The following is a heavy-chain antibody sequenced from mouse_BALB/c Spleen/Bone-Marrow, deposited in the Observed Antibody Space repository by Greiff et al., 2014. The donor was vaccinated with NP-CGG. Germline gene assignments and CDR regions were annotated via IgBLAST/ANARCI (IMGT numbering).Heavy chain of an antibody. CDR3: TRDYDWVPDY. V-gene: IGHV1S22*01. Sequence: LQQPGSELVRPGASVKLSCKASGYTFTSYWMHWVKQRPGQGLEWIGNIYPGSGSTNYDEKFKSKATLTVDTSSSTAYMQLSSLTSEDSAVYYCTRDYDWVPDYWGQGTTPTVSS. J-gene: IGHJ2*01. CDR2: IYPGSGST. D-gene: IGHD1-1*01. CDR1: GYTFTSYW.